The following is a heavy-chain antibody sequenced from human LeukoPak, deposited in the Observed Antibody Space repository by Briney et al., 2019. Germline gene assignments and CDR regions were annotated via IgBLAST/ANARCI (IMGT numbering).Heavy chain of an antibody. V-gene: IGHV3-48*03. CDR1: GFTFSSYE. Sequence: GGSLRLSCAASGFTFSSYEMNWVRQAPGKGLEWVSYISSSGSTIYYADSMKGRFTISRDNAKNSLYLQMNSLRAEDTAVYYCARDLGRIAVAGSDYWGQGTLVTVSS. J-gene: IGHJ4*02. D-gene: IGHD6-19*01. CDR3: ARDLGRIAVAGSDY. CDR2: ISSSGSTI.